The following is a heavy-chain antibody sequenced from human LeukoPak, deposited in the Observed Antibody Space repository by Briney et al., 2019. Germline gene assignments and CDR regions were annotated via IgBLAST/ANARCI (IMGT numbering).Heavy chain of an antibody. Sequence: GGSLRLSCAASGFTVSSNYMSWVRQAPGKGLEWVSYISSTSNTIYYADSVKGRFTISRDNAKNSLYLQMNSLRDEDTAVYYCARGDGNDYWGQGTLVTVSS. CDR2: ISSTSNTI. J-gene: IGHJ4*02. CDR3: ARGDGNDY. V-gene: IGHV3-48*02. CDR1: GFTVSSNY. D-gene: IGHD1-26*01.